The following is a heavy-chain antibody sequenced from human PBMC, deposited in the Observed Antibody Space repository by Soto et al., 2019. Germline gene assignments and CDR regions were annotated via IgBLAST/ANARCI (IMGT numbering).Heavy chain of an antibody. Sequence: ASVKVSCKVSDYTFSSYGISWVRQAPGRGLEWMGWISANIGNTNYAQKLQGRVTMTTDTSTSTAYMELRSLRSDDTAVYYCARYQPDSSGWHYYSYGMDVWGQGTTVTVSS. V-gene: IGHV1-18*01. CDR1: DYTFSSYG. D-gene: IGHD6-19*01. CDR3: ARYQPDSSGWHYYSYGMDV. J-gene: IGHJ6*02. CDR2: ISANIGNT.